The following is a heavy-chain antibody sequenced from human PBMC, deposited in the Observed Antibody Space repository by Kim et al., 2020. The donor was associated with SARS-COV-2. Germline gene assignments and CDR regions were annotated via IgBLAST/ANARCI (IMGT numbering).Heavy chain of an antibody. Sequence: GGSLRLSCAASGFTFSSYGMHWVRQAPGKGLEWVAVISYDGSNKYYADSVKGRFTISRDNSKNTLYLQMNSLRAEDTAVYYCAKDDSNSNYYYYGMDVWG. D-gene: IGHD4-4*01. CDR1: GFTFSSYG. V-gene: IGHV3-30*18. J-gene: IGHJ6*01. CDR2: ISYDGSNK. CDR3: AKDDSNSNYYYYGMDV.